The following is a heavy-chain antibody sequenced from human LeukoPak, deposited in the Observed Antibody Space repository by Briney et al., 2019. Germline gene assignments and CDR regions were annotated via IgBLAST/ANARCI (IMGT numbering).Heavy chain of an antibody. J-gene: IGHJ4*02. CDR1: GFTFSSYW. D-gene: IGHD3-10*01. CDR2: IKQDGSEK. Sequence: GGSLRLSCAASGFTFSSYWMSWVRQAPGKGLEWVANIKQDGSEKYCVDSVKGRFTISRDNAKNSLYLQMNSLRAEDTAVYYCARGSPLWFGEKDYWGQGTLVTVSS. CDR3: ARGSPLWFGEKDY. V-gene: IGHV3-7*01.